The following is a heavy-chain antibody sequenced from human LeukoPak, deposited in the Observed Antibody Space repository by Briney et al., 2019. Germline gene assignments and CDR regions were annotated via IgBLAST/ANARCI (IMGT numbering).Heavy chain of an antibody. CDR2: IKQDGSEK. J-gene: IGHJ6*02. Sequence: PGGSLRLSCEVSGFTFSNYWMAWVRQAPGKGLEWVANIKQDGSEKYYVDSVKGRFTISRDNAKNSLYLQVSSLRVEDTAVYYCARRARGVIAYYFYGMDFWGQGTTVTVSS. D-gene: IGHD3-16*02. V-gene: IGHV3-7*01. CDR1: GFTFSNYW. CDR3: ARRARGVIAYYFYGMDF.